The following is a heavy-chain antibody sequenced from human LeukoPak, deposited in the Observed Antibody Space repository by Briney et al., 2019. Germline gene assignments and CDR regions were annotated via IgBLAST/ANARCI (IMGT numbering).Heavy chain of an antibody. D-gene: IGHD3-10*01. J-gene: IGHJ4*02. CDR1: GFTFSSYW. V-gene: IGHV3-7*01. CDR3: VRDVEL. Sequence: GGSLRPSCAASGFTFSSYWMSWVRQAPGKGLEWVANIKQDGSEKYYVDSVKGRFTISRDNAKNLVYLQMSSLRVEDTAVYYCVRDVELWGQGTLVTVSS. CDR2: IKQDGSEK.